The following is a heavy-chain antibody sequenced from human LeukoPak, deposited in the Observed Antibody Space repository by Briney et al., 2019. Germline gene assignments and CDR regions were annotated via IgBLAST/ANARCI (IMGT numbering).Heavy chain of an antibody. D-gene: IGHD2-21*01. V-gene: IGHV1-18*01. Sequence: ASVKVSCKASGGTFSSYAISWVRRAPGQGLEWMGWISAYNGNTNSAQKPQGRVTMTTDTSTSTAYMELRNLRSDDTAVYYCARIAYCGGDCYTTYFDYWGQGTLVTVSS. J-gene: IGHJ4*02. CDR2: ISAYNGNT. CDR1: GGTFSSYA. CDR3: ARIAYCGGDCYTTYFDY.